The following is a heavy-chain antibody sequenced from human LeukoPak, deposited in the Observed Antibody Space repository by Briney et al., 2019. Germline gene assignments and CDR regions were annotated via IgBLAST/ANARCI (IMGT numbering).Heavy chain of an antibody. J-gene: IGHJ4*02. CDR3: AKAPMDCTNGVYPFDY. CDR1: GFTFSRYA. V-gene: IGHV3-23*01. D-gene: IGHD2-8*01. CDR2: ISGSGGST. Sequence: GGSQRLSCAASGFTFSRYAMSWVRQAPGKGLEWVSAISGSGGSTYYADSVKGRFTISRDNSKNTLYLQMNSLRAEDTAVYYCAKAPMDCTNGVYPFDYWGQGTLVTVSS.